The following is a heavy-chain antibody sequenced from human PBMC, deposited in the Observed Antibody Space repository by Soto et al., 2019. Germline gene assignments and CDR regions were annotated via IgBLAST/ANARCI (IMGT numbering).Heavy chain of an antibody. Sequence: EVQLVESGVGLVQPGGSLRLSCAASRFTSSSYWMSWVRQAPGQGLEWVANIKQDGSEQYYLGSVKGRFTISRDSAMNSVYRQMNSLRVEDTAVYYCASSGLWSDYYSYYMDVWGKGTAVTVSS. CDR3: ASSGLWSDYYSYYMDV. CDR1: RFTSSSYW. D-gene: IGHD3-3*01. V-gene: IGHV3-7*01. CDR2: IKQDGSEQ. J-gene: IGHJ6*03.